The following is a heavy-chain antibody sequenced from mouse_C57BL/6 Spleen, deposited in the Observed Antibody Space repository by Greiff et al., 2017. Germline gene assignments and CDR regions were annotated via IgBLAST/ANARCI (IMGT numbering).Heavy chain of an antibody. CDR2: IYPGSGST. CDR3: ARGKDHYGSRSYPY. CDR1: GYTFTSYW. J-gene: IGHJ3*01. D-gene: IGHD1-1*01. V-gene: IGHV1-55*01. Sequence: QVQLQQPGAELVKPGASVKMSCKASGYTFTSYWITWVKQRPGQGLEWIGDIYPGSGSTNYNEKFKSKTTLTVDTSSSTAYMQLSSLTSEDSAVYYCARGKDHYGSRSYPYWGQGTLVTVSA.